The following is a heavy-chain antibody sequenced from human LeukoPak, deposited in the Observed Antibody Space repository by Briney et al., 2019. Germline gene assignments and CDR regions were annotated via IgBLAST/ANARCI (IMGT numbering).Heavy chain of an antibody. CDR3: AKVRVWDYDSSGKEAFDI. J-gene: IGHJ3*02. CDR2: ISGSGGST. Sequence: PGGSLRLSCAASGFTFSSYAMSWVRQAPGKGLEWVSAISGSGGSTYYADSVKGRFTISRDNSKNTLYLQMNSLRAEDTAVYYCAKVRVWDYDSSGKEAFDIWGQGTMVTVSS. D-gene: IGHD3-22*01. V-gene: IGHV3-23*01. CDR1: GFTFSSYA.